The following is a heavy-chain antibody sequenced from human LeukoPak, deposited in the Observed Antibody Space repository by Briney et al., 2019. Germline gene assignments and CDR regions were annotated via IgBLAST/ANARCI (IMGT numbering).Heavy chain of an antibody. Sequence: SETLSLTCTVSGGSISSSSYYWGWIRQPPGKGLEWIGSIYYSGSTYYNPSLKSRVTISVDTSKNQFSLKLSSVTAADTAVYYCASPPYDQGPTHYWGQGTLVTVSS. CDR2: IYYSGST. V-gene: IGHV4-39*07. CDR3: ASPPYDQGPTHY. CDR1: GGSISSSSYY. J-gene: IGHJ4*02. D-gene: IGHD2-8*01.